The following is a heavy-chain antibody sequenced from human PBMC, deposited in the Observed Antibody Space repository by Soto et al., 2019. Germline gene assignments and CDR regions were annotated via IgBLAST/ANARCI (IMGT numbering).Heavy chain of an antibody. J-gene: IGHJ4*02. CDR1: GFTFSSYA. CDR3: AMFRYGPYDFEY. D-gene: IGHD5-18*01. V-gene: IGHV3-23*01. CDR2: ISGSGGST. Sequence: PGGSLRLSCAASGFTFSSYAMSWVRQAPGKGLEWVSAISGSGGSTYYADSVKGRFTISRDNSKNTLCLQMNSLRAEDTAVYYCAMFRYGPYDFEYWGQGSLVKVS.